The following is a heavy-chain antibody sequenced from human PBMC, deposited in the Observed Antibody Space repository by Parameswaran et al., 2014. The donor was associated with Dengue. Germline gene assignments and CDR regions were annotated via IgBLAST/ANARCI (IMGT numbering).Heavy chain of an antibody. J-gene: IGHJ4*02. CDR2: ISESGGST. CDR3: AKAAPRYFDY. V-gene: IGHV3-23*01. Sequence: VRQMPGKGLEWISAISESGGSTYYADSVKGRFTISRDNSKNTLYLQMNSLRADDTAVYYCAKAAPRYFDYWGQGTLVTVSS.